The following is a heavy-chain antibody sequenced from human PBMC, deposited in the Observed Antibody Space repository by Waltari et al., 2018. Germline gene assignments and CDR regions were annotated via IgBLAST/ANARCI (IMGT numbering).Heavy chain of an antibody. D-gene: IGHD1-26*01. Sequence: QVQLQESGPGLVKPSETLSLTCAVSGYSISSGYYWGWIRQPPGQGLEWIGSIYHSGSTYYNPSLKSRVTISVDTSKNQFSLKLSSVTAADTAVYYCARHLSGSYYFHYWGQGTLVTVSS. CDR1: GYSISSGYY. CDR3: ARHLSGSYYFHY. CDR2: IYHSGST. V-gene: IGHV4-38-2*01. J-gene: IGHJ4*02.